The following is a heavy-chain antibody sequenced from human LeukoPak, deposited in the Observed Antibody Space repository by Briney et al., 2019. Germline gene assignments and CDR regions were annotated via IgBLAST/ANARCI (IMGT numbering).Heavy chain of an antibody. CDR2: IIPIFGTA. Sequence: SVKVSCKASGGTFSSYAISWVRQAPGQGLEWMGGIIPIFGTANYAQKFQGRVTITADESTSTAYMELSSLRSEDTAVYYCARDVKAIFGVVNGMDVWGQGTTVTVSS. D-gene: IGHD3-3*01. V-gene: IGHV1-69*01. CDR3: ARDVKAIFGVVNGMDV. CDR1: GGTFSSYA. J-gene: IGHJ6*02.